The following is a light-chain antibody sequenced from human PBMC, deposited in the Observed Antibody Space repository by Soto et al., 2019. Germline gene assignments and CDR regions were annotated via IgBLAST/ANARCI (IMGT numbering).Light chain of an antibody. V-gene: IGKV3-20*01. CDR3: QQYGSSSGIT. CDR1: QSVSSSY. CDR2: GAS. Sequence: EIVLTQSPGTLSLSPGERATLSCRASQSVSSSYLAWYQQKPGQAPRLLIYGASSRATGIPDRFSGSGSGTDFTLTISRLEPGDFAVYYCQQYGSSSGITFGQGTRLEIK. J-gene: IGKJ5*01.